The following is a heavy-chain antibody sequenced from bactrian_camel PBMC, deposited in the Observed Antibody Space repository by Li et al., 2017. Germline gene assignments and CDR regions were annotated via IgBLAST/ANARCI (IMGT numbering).Heavy chain of an antibody. Sequence: DVQLVESGGGLVQPGGSLVLSCAASGFTFSTYAMSWVRQAPGKGLEWVSLISSSGGSTLYADSVKGRFTISQDSARNTVYLQMNNLQPDDTATYYCAEGRGSRGEHCYSLNYWGQGTQVTVS. V-gene: IGHV3S40*01. CDR1: GFTFSTYA. D-gene: IGHD6*01. CDR3: AEGRGSRGEHCYSLNY. J-gene: IGHJ4*01. CDR2: ISSSGGST.